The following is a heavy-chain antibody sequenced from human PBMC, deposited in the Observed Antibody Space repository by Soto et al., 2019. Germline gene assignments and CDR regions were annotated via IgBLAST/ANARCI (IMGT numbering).Heavy chain of an antibody. CDR2: IIPIFGTA. CDR3: AREGAHYTPLDH. V-gene: IGHV1-69*13. Sequence: SVKVSCKASGGTFSSYAISWVRQAPGQGLEWMGGIIPIFGTANYAQKFQGRVTITADESTSTAYIEVTSLTSEDTASYYCAREGAHYTPLDHWGQGTLVTVSS. J-gene: IGHJ4*02. CDR1: GGTFSSYA. D-gene: IGHD2-15*01.